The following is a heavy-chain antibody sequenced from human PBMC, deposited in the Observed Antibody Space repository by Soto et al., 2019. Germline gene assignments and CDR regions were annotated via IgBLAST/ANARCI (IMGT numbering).Heavy chain of an antibody. CDR2: ISVSGSDT. Sequence: GGSLRLSCEASGFTFSNYAMSWVRQAPGKGLEWVSVISVSGSDTYYADSVKGRFTISRDNSKNTLYLQMNSLRAEDTAVYYCAKDEAVTSTMAFDPWGQGXLVTVYS. V-gene: IGHV3-23*01. J-gene: IGHJ5*02. CDR3: AKDEAVTSTMAFDP. CDR1: GFTFSNYA. D-gene: IGHD6-19*01.